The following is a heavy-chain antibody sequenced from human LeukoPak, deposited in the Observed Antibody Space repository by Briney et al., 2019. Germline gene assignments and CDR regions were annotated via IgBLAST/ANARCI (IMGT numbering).Heavy chain of an antibody. D-gene: IGHD3-16*01. J-gene: IGHJ4*02. CDR3: ARDFDYVWGNPDY. V-gene: IGHV3-30-3*01. CDR1: GFTFNSNA. Sequence: GRSLRLSCAASGFTFNSNAMHWLRQAPGKGLEWVAIISFDGSNEYYADSVRGRFTISRDNSNNTLSLQMNNLRPGGTAVYYCARDFDYVWGNPDYWGRGTLVIVSS. CDR2: ISFDGSNE.